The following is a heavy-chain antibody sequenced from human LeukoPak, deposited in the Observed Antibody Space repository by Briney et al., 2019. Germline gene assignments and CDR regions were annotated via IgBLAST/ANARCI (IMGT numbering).Heavy chain of an antibody. V-gene: IGHV1-2*02. J-gene: IGHJ4*02. Sequence: DSVKVSCKASGYSFIGYNMYLYWVRQAPGQGVEWMGWISAKSGDTVYAKKFQGSVTMTRDTSISTAYMELTGLTFDDTAVYYCARDGLSMMVEFDYWGQGSLVTVSS. CDR3: ARDGLSMMVEFDY. D-gene: IGHD3-22*01. CDR1: GYSFIGYN. CDR2: ISAKSGDT.